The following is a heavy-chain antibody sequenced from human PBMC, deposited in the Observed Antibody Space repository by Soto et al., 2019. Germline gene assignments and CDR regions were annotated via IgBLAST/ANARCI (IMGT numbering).Heavy chain of an antibody. D-gene: IGHD6-13*01. CDR3: AKDKDSSSWFVTYFFDY. CDR1: GFTFSTYG. CDR2: ISGSGGST. Sequence: GGSLRLSCAASGFTFSTYGMSWVRQAPGKGLEWVSAISGSGGSTYYADSVKGRFTISRDSSKNTLYLQMNSLRAEDTALYYCAKDKDSSSWFVTYFFDYWVQGALVTVSS. V-gene: IGHV3-23*01. J-gene: IGHJ4*02.